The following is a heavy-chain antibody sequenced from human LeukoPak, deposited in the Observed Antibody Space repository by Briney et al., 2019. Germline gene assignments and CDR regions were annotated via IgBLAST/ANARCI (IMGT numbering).Heavy chain of an antibody. D-gene: IGHD3-22*01. V-gene: IGHV4-39*01. CDR3: SAYYYDTSAAYYFDY. CDR1: GGSISSRSYY. J-gene: IGHJ4*02. CDR2: FYYSGST. Sequence: SETLSLTCTVSGGSISSRSYYWGWIRQPPGKGLEWIGSFYYSGSTYYNPSLKSRVTMSVDTSKNQFSLKLSSVTAADTAVYYCSAYYYDTSAAYYFDYWGQGTLVTVSS.